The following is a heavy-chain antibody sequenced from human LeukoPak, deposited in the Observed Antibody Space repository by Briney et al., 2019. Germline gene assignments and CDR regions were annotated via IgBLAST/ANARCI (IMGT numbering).Heavy chain of an antibody. CDR2: ISASGGST. CDR1: GFTFSTHA. V-gene: IGHV3-23*01. J-gene: IGHJ4*02. D-gene: IGHD6-13*01. Sequence: PGGSLTLFCAASGFTFSTHAMSWVRQAPGKGLEWVSDISASGGSTYYADSVKGRFTVSRDNSKNTVYLQMSSLRADDTALYYCAKGPRQQLVTRFDNWGQGTLITVSS. CDR3: AKGPRQQLVTRFDN.